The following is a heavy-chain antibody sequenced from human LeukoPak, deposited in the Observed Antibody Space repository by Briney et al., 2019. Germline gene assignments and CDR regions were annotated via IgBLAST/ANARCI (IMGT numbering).Heavy chain of an antibody. CDR3: ARGSAFYYQLLMSVAFDI. D-gene: IGHD2-2*01. J-gene: IGHJ3*02. Sequence: GASVKVSCKASGYPFSNYDINWVRQAPGQGLEWMGWMNPKSGNTGYGQKFQGRVTITADKSTSTAYMELSSLRSEDTAVYYCARGSAFYYQLLMSVAFDIWGQGTMVTVSS. CDR2: MNPKSGNT. V-gene: IGHV1-8*01. CDR1: GYPFSNYD.